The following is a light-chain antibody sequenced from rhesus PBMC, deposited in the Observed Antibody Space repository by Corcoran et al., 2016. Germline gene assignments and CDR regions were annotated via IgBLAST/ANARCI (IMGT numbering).Light chain of an antibody. CDR2: AAS. Sequence: DIRMTQSPSSLSASVGDTVTITCRASQGISRSLNWFQQKPGKAPKLLIYAASSLEGGVPSRYSGSGSGTEFTLTIRSLQPEDFAAYYCLQHHSYPWTFGQGTKVEIK. CDR1: QGISRS. CDR3: LQHHSYPWT. J-gene: IGKJ1*01. V-gene: IGKV1-28*01.